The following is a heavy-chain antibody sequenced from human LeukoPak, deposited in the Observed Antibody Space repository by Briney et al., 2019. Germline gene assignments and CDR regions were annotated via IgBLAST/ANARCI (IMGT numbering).Heavy chain of an antibody. CDR1: GYRFTSYW. D-gene: IGHD3-10*01. J-gene: IGHJ5*02. Sequence: GESLKISCKGSGYRFTSYWIGWVRQMPGKGLEWMGLIYPGDSDTRYSPSFQGQVTFSADKSISTAYLQWSSLKASDTAMYYCARTSFVRGVVYWFDPWGQGTQVIVSS. CDR3: ARTSFVRGVVYWFDP. CDR2: IYPGDSDT. V-gene: IGHV5-51*01.